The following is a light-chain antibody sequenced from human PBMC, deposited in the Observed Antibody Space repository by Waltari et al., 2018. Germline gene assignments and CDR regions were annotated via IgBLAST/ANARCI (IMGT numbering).Light chain of an antibody. CDR1: QSVSRF. J-gene: IGKJ1*01. CDR3: QKYDRLPAT. CDR2: GAS. Sequence: EIVLTQSPGTLSLSPGERATLSCRASQSVSRFLAWYQQKPGQAPRLLISGASSRATGIPDRVSGSGSGTDFSLTISRLEPEDFAVYYCQKYDRLPATFGQGTKVEIK. V-gene: IGKV3-20*01.